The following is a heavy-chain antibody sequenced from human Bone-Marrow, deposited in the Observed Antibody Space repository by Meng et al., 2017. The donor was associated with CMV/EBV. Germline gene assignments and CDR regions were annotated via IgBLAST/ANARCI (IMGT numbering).Heavy chain of an antibody. CDR1: GFTFSSYE. J-gene: IGHJ6*02. CDR3: ARRREAVWGNYYYYYGMDV. D-gene: IGHD3-16*01. V-gene: IGHV3-48*03. Sequence: GESLKISCAASGFTFSSYEMNWVRQAPGKGLEWVSYISSSGSTIYYADSVKGRFTISRDNAKNSLYLQMNSLRAEDTAVYYCARRREAVWGNYYYYYGMDVWGQGTTVTVSS. CDR2: ISSSGSTI.